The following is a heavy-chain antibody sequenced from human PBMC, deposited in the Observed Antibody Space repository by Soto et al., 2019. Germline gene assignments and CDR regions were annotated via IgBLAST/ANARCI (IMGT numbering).Heavy chain of an antibody. Sequence: PXGSLRLSCSASGFTFSTYSMNWVRQAPGKGLEWVSSISSSGTYIHYADSLKGRFTISRDNAKNSLYLQMISLRAEDTAVYYCARDPSDCSSTSCWGYYALDVWGQGATVTVS. V-gene: IGHV3-21*01. D-gene: IGHD2-2*01. CDR1: GFTFSTYS. J-gene: IGHJ6*02. CDR2: ISSSGTYI. CDR3: ARDPSDCSSTSCWGYYALDV.